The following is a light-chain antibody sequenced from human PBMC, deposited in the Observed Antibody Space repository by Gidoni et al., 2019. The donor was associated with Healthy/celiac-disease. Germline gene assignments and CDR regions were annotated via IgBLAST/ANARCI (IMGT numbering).Light chain of an antibody. CDR2: DAS. V-gene: IGKV3-11*01. Sequence: EIVLTQSPATLSLSPGERATLSCRASQSVSSYLAWYQQKPGQAPRLLIYDASNRAPGIPARFSGSGSGTDFTLTISSLEPEDFAVYYCQQRSTGGTFGQGTRLEIK. CDR1: QSVSSY. J-gene: IGKJ5*01. CDR3: QQRSTGGT.